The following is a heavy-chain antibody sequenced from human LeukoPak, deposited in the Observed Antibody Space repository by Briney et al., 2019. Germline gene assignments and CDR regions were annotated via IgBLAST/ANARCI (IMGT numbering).Heavy chain of an antibody. CDR1: RGSFSGYY. Sequence: SETLSLTCAVYRGSFSGYYWSWIRQPPGKGLEWIGEINHSGSTNYNPSLKSRLTISIDTSKNQFSLKLSSVTAADTAVYYCARTGDYYDSSGPPRFFDYWGQGTLVTVSS. V-gene: IGHV4-34*01. CDR3: ARTGDYYDSSGPPRFFDY. CDR2: INHSGST. D-gene: IGHD3-22*01. J-gene: IGHJ4*02.